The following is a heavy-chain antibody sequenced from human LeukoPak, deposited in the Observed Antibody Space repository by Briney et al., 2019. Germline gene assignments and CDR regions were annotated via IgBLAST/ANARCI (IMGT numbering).Heavy chain of an antibody. CDR2: IIPILGTG. V-gene: IGHV1-69*06. Sequence: ASVKVSCKSSGGTFNTYAISWVRQAPGQGLEWMGGIIPILGTGNYAQKFQGRVTITADKATSTAYMELSSLRSEDTAVYYCARDHDLTGTYEYFKYWGKGTLVTVSS. CDR3: ARDHDLTGTYEYFKY. CDR1: GGTFNTYA. D-gene: IGHD7-27*01. J-gene: IGHJ1*01.